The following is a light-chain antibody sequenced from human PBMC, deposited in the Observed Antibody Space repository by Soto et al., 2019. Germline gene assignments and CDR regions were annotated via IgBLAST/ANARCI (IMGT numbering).Light chain of an antibody. V-gene: IGKV1-5*03. Sequence: DIRMTQSPSTLSASVGDRVTITCRASQTISNWLAWFQQKPGKAPKLLIYEASSLESGVPSRFSGSGSGTEFTLTISSLQPDDFATYYCQQYNTYPTFGGGTKVEIK. CDR1: QTISNW. CDR3: QQYNTYPT. CDR2: EAS. J-gene: IGKJ4*01.